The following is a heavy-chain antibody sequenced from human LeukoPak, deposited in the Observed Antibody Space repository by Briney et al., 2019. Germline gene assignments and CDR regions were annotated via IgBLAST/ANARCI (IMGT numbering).Heavy chain of an antibody. V-gene: IGHV1-24*01. CDR2: FDPEDGET. D-gene: IGHD1-26*01. Sequence: ASVKVSCKVSGYTLTELSMHWVRQAPGKGLEWMGGFDPEDGETVYAQKFQGGVTMTEDTSTDTAYMELSSLRSEDTAVYYCATDTPYSGSYYPYWGQGTLVTVSS. CDR1: GYTLTELS. CDR3: ATDTPYSGSYYPY. J-gene: IGHJ4*02.